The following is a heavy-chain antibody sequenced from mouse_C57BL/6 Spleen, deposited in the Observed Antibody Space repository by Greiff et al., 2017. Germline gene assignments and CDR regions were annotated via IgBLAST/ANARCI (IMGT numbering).Heavy chain of an antibody. CDR2: IYPGDGDT. CDR3: ARPGYCSFYFDY. V-gene: IGHV1-82*01. CDR1: GYAFSSSW. D-gene: IGHD2-12*01. Sequence: QVQLKQSGPELVKPGASVKISCKASGYAFSSSWMNWVKQRPGKGLEWIGRIYPGDGDTNYNGKFKGKATLTAAKSSSTAYMQLSSLTSEDSAVYFCARPGYCSFYFDYWGQGTTLTVSS. J-gene: IGHJ2*01.